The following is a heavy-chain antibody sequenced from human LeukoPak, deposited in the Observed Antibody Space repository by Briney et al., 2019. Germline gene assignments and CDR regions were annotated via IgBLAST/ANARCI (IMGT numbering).Heavy chain of an antibody. CDR2: IYYRGSA. V-gene: IGHV4-39*01. Sequence: SETLSLTCTVSGGSISSSSYYWGWIRQPPGKGLEWIGTIYYRGSAYYNPSLKSRVTISVDTSKNQFSLKLSSVTAADTAVYYCVRQWMRDSGAYYDFRHWGQGTLVTVST. J-gene: IGHJ4*02. CDR1: GGSISSSSYY. CDR3: VRQWMRDSGAYYDFRH. D-gene: IGHD3-22*01.